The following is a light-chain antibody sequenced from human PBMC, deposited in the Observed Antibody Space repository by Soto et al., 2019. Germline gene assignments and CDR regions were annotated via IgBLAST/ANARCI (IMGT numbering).Light chain of an antibody. Sequence: EIVMTQSPATLSVSPGERATLSCRASQSVSSSLAWYQQKPGQAPRLLIYGASTRATGIPARFSGSGSGTEFTLTISSLQSEDFAVYYCQQYNNWPQTFGQGTKLELK. CDR1: QSVSSS. CDR2: GAS. V-gene: IGKV3-15*01. CDR3: QQYNNWPQT. J-gene: IGKJ2*01.